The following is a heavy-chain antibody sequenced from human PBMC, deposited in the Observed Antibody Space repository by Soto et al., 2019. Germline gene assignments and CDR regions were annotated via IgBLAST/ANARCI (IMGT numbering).Heavy chain of an antibody. Sequence: QVQLVQSGAEVKKPGASVKVSCKASGYTFTNYAIHWVRQAPGQRLEWMGWINAGNGNTYYSPKFQGRVTITRDTSDSTAYVDLSSLRYEDTAVYYCARVIGSHWPPPHWFDPWGQGTLVPVSS. J-gene: IGHJ5*02. CDR3: ARVIGSHWPPPHWFDP. CDR1: GYTFTNYA. D-gene: IGHD1-1*01. V-gene: IGHV1-3*01. CDR2: INAGNGNT.